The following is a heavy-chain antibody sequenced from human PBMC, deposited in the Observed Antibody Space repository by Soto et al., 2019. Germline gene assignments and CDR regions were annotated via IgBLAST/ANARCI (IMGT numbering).Heavy chain of an antibody. J-gene: IGHJ5*02. CDR3: ARDLLTAGWFDP. CDR2: IYYSGST. V-gene: IGHV4-31*03. D-gene: IGHD2-21*02. Sequence: SDTLSLTCTVSCGSISSGGYYWSWIRQHPGKGLEWIGYIYYSGSTYYNPSLKSRVTISVDTSKNQFSLKLSSVTAADTAVYYCARDLLTAGWFDPWGQGTLVTVSS. CDR1: CGSISSGGYY.